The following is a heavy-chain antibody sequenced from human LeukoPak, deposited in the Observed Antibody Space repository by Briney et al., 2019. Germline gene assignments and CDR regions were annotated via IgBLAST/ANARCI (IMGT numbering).Heavy chain of an antibody. Sequence: GGSLRLSCAASGFTFSSYGMSWARQAPGKGLEWVSAISGSGGSTYYADSVKGRFTISRDNSKNTLYLQMNSLRAEDTAVYYCATSLTIFGVAQNDYWGQGTLVTVSS. CDR1: GFTFSSYG. V-gene: IGHV3-23*01. CDR2: ISGSGGST. J-gene: IGHJ4*02. D-gene: IGHD3-3*01. CDR3: ATSLTIFGVAQNDY.